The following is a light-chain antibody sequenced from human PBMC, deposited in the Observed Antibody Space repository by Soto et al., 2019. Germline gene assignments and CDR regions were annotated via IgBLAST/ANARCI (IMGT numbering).Light chain of an antibody. Sequence: EIVMTQSPATLSVSPGERTTLSCRASQSVSSNLAWYQQKPGQAPRLLIYGASTRPTGIPARFSGSGSGTEFTLTISSLQSEDFAVYYCQQYYTWPLTFGGGTKVEIK. V-gene: IGKV3-15*01. CDR3: QQYYTWPLT. CDR1: QSVSSN. J-gene: IGKJ4*01. CDR2: GAS.